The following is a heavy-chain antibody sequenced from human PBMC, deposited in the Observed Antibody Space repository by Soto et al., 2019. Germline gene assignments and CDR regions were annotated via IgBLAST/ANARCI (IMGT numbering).Heavy chain of an antibody. D-gene: IGHD1-26*01. CDR1: GFTFSIYS. CDR3: ARARDPGSYSPFDF. J-gene: IGHJ4*02. Sequence: QPGGSLRLSCAATGFTFSIYSMNWVRQAPGKGLEWLSYISTSSNSIYYADSVKGRFTISRDNAKDSMYLQMNSLRDEDTAVYYCARARDPGSYSPFDFWGQGTLVTVSS. V-gene: IGHV3-48*02. CDR2: ISTSSNSI.